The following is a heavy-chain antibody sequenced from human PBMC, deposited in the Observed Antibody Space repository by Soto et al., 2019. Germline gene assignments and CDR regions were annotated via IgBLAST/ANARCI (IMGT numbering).Heavy chain of an antibody. CDR2: IYYSGST. D-gene: IGHD2-2*01. J-gene: IGHJ6*02. V-gene: IGHV4-39*01. Sequence: SETLSLTCTVSGGSISSSSYYWGWIRQPPGKGLEWIGSIYYSGSTYYNPSLKSRVTISVDTSKNQFSLKLSSVTAADTAVYYCASDISLVPAAAYYYSGMDVWGQGTTVTVSS. CDR1: GGSISSSSYY. CDR3: ASDISLVPAAAYYYSGMDV.